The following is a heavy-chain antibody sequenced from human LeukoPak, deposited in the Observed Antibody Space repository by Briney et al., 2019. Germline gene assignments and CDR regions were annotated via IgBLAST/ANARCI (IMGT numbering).Heavy chain of an antibody. CDR3: AKARSGYDFDY. Sequence: GGSLRLSCAASGFTFSSYSMSWVRQAPGKGLEWVSGTSGSGGTIYYPDSVKGRFTISRDNSKNTLYLQMNSLRAEDTAVYYCAKARSGYDFDYWGQGTLVTVSS. V-gene: IGHV3-23*01. CDR1: GFTFSSYS. D-gene: IGHD5-12*01. J-gene: IGHJ4*02. CDR2: TSGSGGTI.